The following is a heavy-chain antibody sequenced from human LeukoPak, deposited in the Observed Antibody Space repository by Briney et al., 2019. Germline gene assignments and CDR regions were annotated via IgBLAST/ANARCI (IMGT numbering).Heavy chain of an antibody. CDR3: ALSLLWTGLFDY. D-gene: IGHD1-14*01. CDR2: IYSGGST. V-gene: IGHV3-66*01. J-gene: IGHJ4*02. CDR1: GFTVSSNY. Sequence: GGSLRLSCAASGFTVSSNYMSWVRQAPGKGLEWVSVIYSGGSTYYADSVKGRFTISRDNSKNTLHLEMNSLRAEDTAVYYCALSLLWTGLFDYWGQGTLVTVSS.